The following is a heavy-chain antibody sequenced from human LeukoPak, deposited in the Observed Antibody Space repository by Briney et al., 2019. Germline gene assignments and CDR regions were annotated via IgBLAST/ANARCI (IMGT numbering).Heavy chain of an antibody. Sequence: SQTLSLTCAISGDSVSSNSAAWNWIRQSPSGGLEWLGRTYYRSKWYNDYAVSVKSRITINPDTSKNQFSLKLNSVTAADTAVYYCAKSNGYGLVDIWGQGTMATVSS. CDR2: TYYRSKWYN. V-gene: IGHV6-1*01. J-gene: IGHJ3*02. CDR3: AKSNGYGLVDI. D-gene: IGHD3-10*01. CDR1: GDSVSSNSAA.